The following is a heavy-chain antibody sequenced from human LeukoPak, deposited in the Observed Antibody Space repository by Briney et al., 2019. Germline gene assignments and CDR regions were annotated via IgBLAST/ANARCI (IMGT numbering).Heavy chain of an antibody. CDR2: ISLRGLT. V-gene: IGHV4-4*02. CDR3: VREGSSGWSLGY. Sequence: NASGTLSLTCGVSGGSISGTNWWSWVRQPPGQGLEWIGEISLRGLTNYNPSLRSRLTMSLDESKNQVSLNLTSVTAADTAVYYCVREGSSGWSLGYWGQGTLVTVSS. J-gene: IGHJ4*02. CDR1: GGSISGTNW. D-gene: IGHD6-19*01.